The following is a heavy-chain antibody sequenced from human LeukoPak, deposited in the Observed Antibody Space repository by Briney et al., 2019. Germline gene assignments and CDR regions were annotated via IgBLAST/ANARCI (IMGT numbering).Heavy chain of an antibody. CDR2: IWYDGSNK. Sequence: GGSLRLSCAASGFAFSSYAMHWVRQAPGKGLEWVAAIWYDGSNKYYGDFVKGRFTISRDNSKNSLFLQMNSLRVEDTAVYYCARDQEITIFGVVIPPDVWGQGTTVTVSS. CDR1: GFAFSSYA. CDR3: ARDQEITIFGVVIPPDV. V-gene: IGHV3-33*01. D-gene: IGHD3-3*01. J-gene: IGHJ6*02.